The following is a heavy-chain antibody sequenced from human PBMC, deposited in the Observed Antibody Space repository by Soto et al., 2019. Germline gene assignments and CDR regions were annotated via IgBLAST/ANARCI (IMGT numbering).Heavy chain of an antibody. V-gene: IGHV4-4*02. Sequence: QVQLQESGPGLVKPSGTLSLTCAVSGGSISSSNWWSWVRHPPGKGLDWMWETYHSGNTNYNPSLKGRVTRAVDKTRTQFSLKLSSVTAADTAVYYCARRWGEGRVDYWGQGTLVTVSS. CDR1: GGSISSSNW. D-gene: IGHD3-10*01. J-gene: IGHJ4*02. CDR2: TYHSGNT. CDR3: ARRWGEGRVDY.